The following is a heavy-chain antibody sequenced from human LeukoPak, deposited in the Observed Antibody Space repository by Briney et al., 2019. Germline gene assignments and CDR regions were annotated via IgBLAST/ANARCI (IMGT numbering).Heavy chain of an antibody. CDR1: GDTFSSYA. Sequence: SVKVSCKASGDTFSSYAISWVRQAPGQGLEWMGGIIPIFGTANYAQKFQGRVTVTADESTSTAYMELSSLRSEDTAVYYCARCSGTSHCSFDYWGQGTLVTVSS. V-gene: IGHV1-69*01. D-gene: IGHD3-10*01. J-gene: IGHJ4*02. CDR3: ARCSGTSHCSFDY. CDR2: IIPIFGTA.